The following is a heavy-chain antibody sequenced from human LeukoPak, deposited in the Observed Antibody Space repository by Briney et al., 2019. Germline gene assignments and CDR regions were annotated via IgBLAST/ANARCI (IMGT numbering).Heavy chain of an antibody. V-gene: IGHV4-61*02. CDR2: TYTSGST. Sequence: SETLSLTCTVSGGSISSGSYYWSWLRQPAGKGLEWIGCTYTSGSTNYNPSLKSRVTISVDTSKNQFSLKLSSVTAADTAVYYCARDLSRPYYYYMDVWGKGTTVTISS. CDR3: ARDLSRPYYYYMDV. CDR1: GGSISSGSYY. J-gene: IGHJ6*03.